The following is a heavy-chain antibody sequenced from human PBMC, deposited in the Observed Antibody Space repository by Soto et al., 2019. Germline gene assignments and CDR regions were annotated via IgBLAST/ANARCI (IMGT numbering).Heavy chain of an antibody. V-gene: IGHV4-39*07. J-gene: IGHJ4*02. Sequence: SETLSLTCIVSGVSISSSGYYWVWIRQPPGKGLEYIGSGYYSGSTNYNPSLKSRVTISVDTSKNQFSLKLSSVTAADTAVYYCARGSVMTTVTTPDYWGQGTLVTVSS. CDR2: GYYSGST. D-gene: IGHD4-17*01. CDR3: ARGSVMTTVTTPDY. CDR1: GVSISSSGYY.